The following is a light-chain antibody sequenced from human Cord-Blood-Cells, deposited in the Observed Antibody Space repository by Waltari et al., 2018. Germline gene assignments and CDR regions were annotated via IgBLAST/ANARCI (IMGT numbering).Light chain of an antibody. V-gene: IGKV3-20*01. CDR1: QSVSSSY. CDR2: GAS. Sequence: EIVLTQSPGTLSLSPGERATLSCRACQSVSSSYLAWYQQKPGQAPRLLIYGASSRATGIPDMFSVSGSGTDFTLTISRLEPEDFAVYYCQQYGSSNPYSFGQGTKLEIK. CDR3: QQYGSSNPYS. J-gene: IGKJ2*03.